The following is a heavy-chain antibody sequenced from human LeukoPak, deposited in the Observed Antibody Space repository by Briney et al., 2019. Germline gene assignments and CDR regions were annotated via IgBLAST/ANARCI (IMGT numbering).Heavy chain of an antibody. CDR1: GGSISSYY. J-gene: IGHJ3*02. D-gene: IGHD3-22*01. CDR2: IYYSGST. V-gene: IGHV4-59*08. CDR3: ARQHDSSGLEGAFDI. Sequence: SETLSLTCTVPGGSISSYYWSWIRQPPGKGLEWIGYIYYSGSTSYNPSLKSRVTISVDTSKNQFSLKLSSVTAADTAVYYCARQHDSSGLEGAFDIWGQGTMVTVSS.